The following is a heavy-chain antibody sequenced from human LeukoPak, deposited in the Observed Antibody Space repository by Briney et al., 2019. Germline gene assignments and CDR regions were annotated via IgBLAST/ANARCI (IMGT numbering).Heavy chain of an antibody. CDR2: ISGSGGST. J-gene: IGHJ4*02. CDR3: AKAHEYRITFGGVIVYYFDY. Sequence: GGSLRLSCAASGFIFSSYAMSWVRQAPGKGLDWVSAISGSGGSTYYADSVKGRFTISRDNSKNTLYLQMNSLRAEDTAVYYCAKAHEYRITFGGVIVYYFDYWGQGTLVTVSS. D-gene: IGHD3-16*02. V-gene: IGHV3-23*01. CDR1: GFIFSSYA.